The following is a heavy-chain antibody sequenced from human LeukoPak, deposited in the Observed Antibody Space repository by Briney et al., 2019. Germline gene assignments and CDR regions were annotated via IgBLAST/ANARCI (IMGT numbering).Heavy chain of an antibody. Sequence: SETLSLTCVVSGGSISSSNWWSWVRQPPEKGLEWIGEISHDGSTNYNPSLKSRISISIDTSRSQFSLKLNSVTAADTAVYYCARGAAPGDYWGQGTLVTVSS. CDR1: GGSISSSNW. V-gene: IGHV4-4*02. CDR3: ARGAAPGDY. J-gene: IGHJ4*02. D-gene: IGHD6-13*01. CDR2: ISHDGST.